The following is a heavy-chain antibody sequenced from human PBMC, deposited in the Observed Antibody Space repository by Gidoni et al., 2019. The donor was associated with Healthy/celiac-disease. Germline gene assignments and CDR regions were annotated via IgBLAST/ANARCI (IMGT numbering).Heavy chain of an antibody. V-gene: IGHV3-30*18. CDR3: AKDLHSAASVAGY. CDR1: GFTFSSDG. D-gene: IGHD6-19*01. CDR2: ISYDGSNK. Sequence: VQLVESGGGVVQPGRSLRLSCAASGFTFSSDGMHWVRQAPGKGLEWVAVISYDGSNKDYADSVKGRFNITRDNSKNTLYLQMNSLRAEDTAVYYCAKDLHSAASVAGYWGQGTLVTVSS. J-gene: IGHJ4*02.